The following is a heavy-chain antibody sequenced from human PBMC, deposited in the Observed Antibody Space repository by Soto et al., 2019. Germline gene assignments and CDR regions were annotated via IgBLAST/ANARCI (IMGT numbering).Heavy chain of an antibody. Sequence: SETLSLTCTVSGGSISSSSYYWGWIRQPPGKGLEWIGSIYYSGSTYYNPSLKSRVTISVDTSKNQFSLKLSSVTAADTAVYYCARTYDSSGYYYDYWGQGTLVTVSS. CDR1: GGSISSSSYY. CDR3: ARTYDSSGYYYDY. J-gene: IGHJ4*02. CDR2: IYYSGST. D-gene: IGHD3-22*01. V-gene: IGHV4-39*01.